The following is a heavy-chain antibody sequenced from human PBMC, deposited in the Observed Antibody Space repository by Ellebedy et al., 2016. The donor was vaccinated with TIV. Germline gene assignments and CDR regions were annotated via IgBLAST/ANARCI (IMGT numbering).Heavy chain of an antibody. J-gene: IGHJ4*02. Sequence: MPSETLSLTCAVSGGFISNYYWTWIRQSPETGLEWIGYIYHSGSNGSNPALKSRVTISVDTPKNQFSLKLNSVTAADTAVYYCARGAPFPYYFDPWGQGLLVTVSS. CDR2: IYHSGSN. V-gene: IGHV4-59*01. CDR3: ARGAPFPYYFDP. CDR1: GGFISNYY.